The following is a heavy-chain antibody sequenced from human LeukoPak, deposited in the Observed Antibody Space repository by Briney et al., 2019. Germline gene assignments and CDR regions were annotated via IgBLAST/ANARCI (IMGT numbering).Heavy chain of an antibody. Sequence: SETLSLTCTVSGGSISSSSYYWGWIRQPPGKGLEWIGSIYYSGSTYYNPSLKSRVTISVDTSKNQFSLKLSSVTAADTAVYYCASIQYYYDSSGYPHSFMDVWGIGTTVTVSS. CDR2: IYYSGST. V-gene: IGHV4-39*07. CDR3: ASIQYYYDSSGYPHSFMDV. J-gene: IGHJ6*03. CDR1: GGSISSSSYY. D-gene: IGHD3-22*01.